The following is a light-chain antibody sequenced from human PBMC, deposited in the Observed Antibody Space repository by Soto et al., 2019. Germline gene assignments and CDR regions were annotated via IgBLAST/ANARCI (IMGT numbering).Light chain of an antibody. Sequence: EVVMTQSPATLSVSPGERATLSCSASHSVSSLLAWYQQKTGQAPRLLIYGASTRATGIPDRFSASGSGTEFALTISSLQSGDVAVYYCQQYNNWPLTFGGGTKVEIK. CDR2: GAS. CDR3: QQYNNWPLT. V-gene: IGKV3-15*01. CDR1: HSVSSL. J-gene: IGKJ4*01.